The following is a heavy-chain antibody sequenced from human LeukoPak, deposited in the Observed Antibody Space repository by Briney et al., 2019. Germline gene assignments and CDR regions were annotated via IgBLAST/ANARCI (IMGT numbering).Heavy chain of an antibody. V-gene: IGHV3-7*04. CDR2: IKQDGSEK. J-gene: IGHJ4*02. CDR1: GFTFDTYW. D-gene: IGHD3-16*02. Sequence: PGGSLRLSCAASGFTFDTYWMSWVRQAPGKGLEWVANIKQDGSEKDYVDSVKGRFTISRDNAKNSLYLQMNSLRAEDTGVYDCARGDTQSKYRQFDSWGQGSLVIVSS. CDR3: ARGDTQSKYRQFDS.